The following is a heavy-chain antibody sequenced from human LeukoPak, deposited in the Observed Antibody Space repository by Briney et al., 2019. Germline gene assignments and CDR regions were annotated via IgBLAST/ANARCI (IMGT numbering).Heavy chain of an antibody. CDR3: AKDLSYDFWSGYYDY. Sequence: TGGSLRLSCAASGFTFSSYWMSWVRQAPGKGLEWVANIKRDGSEKYYVDSVKGRFTISRDNAKNSLYLQMNSLRAEDMALYYCAKDLSYDFWSGYYDYWGQGTLVTVSS. CDR1: GFTFSSYW. V-gene: IGHV3-7*03. D-gene: IGHD3-3*01. CDR2: IKRDGSEK. J-gene: IGHJ4*02.